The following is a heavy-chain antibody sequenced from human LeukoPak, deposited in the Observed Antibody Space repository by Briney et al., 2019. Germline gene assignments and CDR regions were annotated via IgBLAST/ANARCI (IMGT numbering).Heavy chain of an antibody. CDR2: IGTAGDT. Sequence: GGSLRLSCVASGFTFSSYTMNWVRQATGKGLEWVSAIGTAGDTCYPGSVKGRFTISRVNAKNSLYLQMNSLRAGDTAVYYCARGVGDYYDSSGPERDWFDPWGQGTLVTVSS. CDR3: ARGVGDYYDSSGPERDWFDP. V-gene: IGHV3-13*04. CDR1: GFTFSSYT. D-gene: IGHD3-22*01. J-gene: IGHJ5*02.